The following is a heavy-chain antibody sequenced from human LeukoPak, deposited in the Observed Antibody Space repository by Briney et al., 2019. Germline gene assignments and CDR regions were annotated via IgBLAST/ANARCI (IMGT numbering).Heavy chain of an antibody. CDR1: GFTFSNYN. CDR3: ARDDSSGYYGY. D-gene: IGHD3-22*01. Sequence: GGSLRLSCAASGFTFSNYNMNWVRQAPGKGLEWVSSIGSSSSYIYYADSVKGRFTISRDNAKNSLYLQMNSLRAEDTAVYYCARDDSSGYYGYWGQGTLVTVSS. V-gene: IGHV3-21*01. CDR2: IGSSSSYI. J-gene: IGHJ4*02.